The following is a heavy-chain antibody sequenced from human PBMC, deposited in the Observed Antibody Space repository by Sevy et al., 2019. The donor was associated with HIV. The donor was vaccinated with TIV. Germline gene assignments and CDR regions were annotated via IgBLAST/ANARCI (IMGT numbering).Heavy chain of an antibody. V-gene: IGHV3-30*18. CDR3: AKDRAVAGTGRDYYYYYGMDV. CDR2: MSYDGNNK. J-gene: IGHJ6*02. Sequence: GGSLRLSCAASGFTFSSYGVHWVRQGPGKGLEWVAVMSYDGNNKNYADSVKGRFTISRDNSKNTLYLQMNSLRGEDTAVHYCAKDRAVAGTGRDYYYYYGMDVWGQGTTVTVSS. CDR1: GFTFSSYG. D-gene: IGHD6-19*01.